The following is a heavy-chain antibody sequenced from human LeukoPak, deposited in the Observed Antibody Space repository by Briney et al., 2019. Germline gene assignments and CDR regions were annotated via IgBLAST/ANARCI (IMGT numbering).Heavy chain of an antibody. Sequence: GGSLRLSCAASGFTFRNYATSWVRQAPGKGLEWVSVIGVNSVVTYYADSVKGRFTISRDDSKNALYLQMNSLGAEGTAVYYCAKYLGTTRSFDYWGQGTLVTISS. V-gene: IGHV3-23*01. CDR1: GFTFRNYA. J-gene: IGHJ4*02. CDR3: AKYLGTTRSFDY. CDR2: IGVNSVVT. D-gene: IGHD1/OR15-1a*01.